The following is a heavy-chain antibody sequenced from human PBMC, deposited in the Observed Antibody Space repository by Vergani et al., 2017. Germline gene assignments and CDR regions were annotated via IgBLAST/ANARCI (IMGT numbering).Heavy chain of an antibody. CDR2: IKQDGSEK. J-gene: IGHJ3*02. D-gene: IGHD3-10*01. CDR1: GFTFSSYW. CDR3: ARDMEADAFDN. V-gene: IGHV3-7*01. Sequence: PASGFTFSSYWMSWVRQAPGKGLEWVANIKQDGSEKYYVDSVKGRFTISRDNAKNSLYLQMNSLRAEDTAVYYCARDMEADAFDNWGQGTMVTVSS.